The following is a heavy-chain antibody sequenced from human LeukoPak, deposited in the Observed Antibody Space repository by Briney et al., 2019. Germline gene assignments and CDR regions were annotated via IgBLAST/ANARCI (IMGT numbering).Heavy chain of an antibody. Sequence: PGESLRLSCAASGFTFSRYWIHWVRQAPGKGLEWVSRINPDGSTTTYADSVKGRFTISRDNAKNTVYLQMNSLRGEDTAVYYCARVLSGSWDWFDPWGQGTLVTVSS. D-gene: IGHD3-22*01. CDR1: GFTFSRYW. CDR2: INPDGSTT. J-gene: IGHJ5*02. CDR3: ARVLSGSWDWFDP. V-gene: IGHV3-74*01.